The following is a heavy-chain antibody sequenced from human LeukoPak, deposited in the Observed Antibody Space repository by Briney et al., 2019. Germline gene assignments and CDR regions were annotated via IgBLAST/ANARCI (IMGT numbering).Heavy chain of an antibody. V-gene: IGHV3-21*06. Sequence: PGGSLRLSCAASGFTFSSYAMSWVRQAPGKGLEWVSSIRGESDYIYYRDSVKGRFTISRDNAKNSLYLQMNRLRVEDTAVYFCVREHYDFFLDYWGQGTLVIVSS. CDR2: IRGESDYI. D-gene: IGHD3-3*01. CDR3: VREHYDFFLDY. CDR1: GFTFSSYA. J-gene: IGHJ4*02.